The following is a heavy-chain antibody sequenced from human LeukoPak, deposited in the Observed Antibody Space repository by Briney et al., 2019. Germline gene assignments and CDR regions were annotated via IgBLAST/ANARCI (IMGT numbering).Heavy chain of an antibody. CDR2: ISYDGSNK. V-gene: IGHV3-30-3*02. CDR3: AKRGDSSSWTIGY. CDR1: GFTFSSYG. Sequence: GGSLRLSCAASGFTFSSYGMHWVRQAPGKGLEWVAVISYDGSNKYYADSVKGRFTISRDNSKNTLYLQMNSLRAEDTAVYYCAKRGDSSSWTIGYWGQGTLVTVSS. J-gene: IGHJ4*02. D-gene: IGHD6-13*01.